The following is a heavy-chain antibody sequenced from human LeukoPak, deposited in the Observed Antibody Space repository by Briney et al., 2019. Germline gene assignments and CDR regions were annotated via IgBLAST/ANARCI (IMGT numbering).Heavy chain of an antibody. CDR1: GFTFSNYG. CDR2: IGTTTSTI. D-gene: IGHD4-23*01. J-gene: IGHJ4*02. V-gene: IGHV3-48*02. Sequence: GGSLRLSCAASGFTFSNYGMNWVRQAPGKGLKWVSYIGTTTSTIYYADSVKGRFTISRDNAKNSLYLQMNSLRDEDTAVYYCARHDYGGNSGDYWGQGTLVTVSS. CDR3: ARHDYGGNSGDY.